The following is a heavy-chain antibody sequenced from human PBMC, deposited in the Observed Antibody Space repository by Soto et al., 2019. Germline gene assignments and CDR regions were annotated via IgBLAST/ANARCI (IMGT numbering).Heavy chain of an antibody. D-gene: IGHD1-26*01. J-gene: IGHJ4*02. V-gene: IGHV1-69*13. CDR1: GGTFISYS. CDR3: ARSSGSYFEVFDY. Sequence: ASVNVSWKASGGTFISYSISWVRQAPGQGLEWMGGIIPIFGTANYAQKFQGRVTITADESTSTAYMELSSLRSEDTAVYYCARSSGSYFEVFDYWGQGTPVTVSS. CDR2: IIPIFGTA.